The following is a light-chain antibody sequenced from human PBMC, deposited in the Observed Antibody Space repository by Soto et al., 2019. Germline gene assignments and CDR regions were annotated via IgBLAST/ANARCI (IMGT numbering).Light chain of an antibody. Sequence: EIVMTQSPATLSVSPGERATLSCRASQSVSSNLAWYQQKPGQAPRLLIYGASTRATGIPARFSGSGSGTDFTLTISGLQSEDFAVYYCQQRRSWPPTITFGQGTRLEI. CDR3: QQRRSWPPTIT. J-gene: IGKJ5*01. V-gene: IGKV3-15*01. CDR2: GAS. CDR1: QSVSSN.